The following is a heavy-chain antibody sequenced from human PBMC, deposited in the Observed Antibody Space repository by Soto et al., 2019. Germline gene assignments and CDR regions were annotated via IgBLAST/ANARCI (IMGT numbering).Heavy chain of an antibody. D-gene: IGHD3-9*01. J-gene: IGHJ3*02. V-gene: IGHV4-59*01. CDR3: ARLYPFYDLLTGSQLYAFDI. Sequence: QVHLQESGPGLVKPSETLSLTCTVSGDSISSSYWNWIRQAPGKGLEWIGNIYYSGSTNFSPSLKSRVTISIDTSKEQFSLKLSSVTAADTAVYYCARLYPFYDLLTGSQLYAFDIWGQGTMVTVSS. CDR1: GDSISSSY. CDR2: IYYSGST.